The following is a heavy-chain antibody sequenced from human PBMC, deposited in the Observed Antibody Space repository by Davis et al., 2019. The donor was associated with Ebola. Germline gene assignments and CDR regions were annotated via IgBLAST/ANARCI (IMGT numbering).Heavy chain of an antibody. V-gene: IGHV3-48*01. Sequence: GESLKISCAASGFTFSSYWMSWVRQAPGKGLEWVSYISSSSSTIYYADSVKGRFTISRDNSKNTLYLQMNSLRAEDTAVYYCAKEGHIVVVPAAMVTPWGQGTLVTVSS. J-gene: IGHJ4*02. CDR2: ISSSSSTI. D-gene: IGHD2-2*01. CDR1: GFTFSSYW. CDR3: AKEGHIVVVPAAMVTP.